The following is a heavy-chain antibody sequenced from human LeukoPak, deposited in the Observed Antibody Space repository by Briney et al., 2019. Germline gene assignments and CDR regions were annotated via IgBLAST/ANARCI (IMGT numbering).Heavy chain of an antibody. J-gene: IGHJ4*02. CDR2: ISGSGGST. CDR1: GFTFSSYA. V-gene: IGHV3-23*01. Sequence: GGSLRLSCAASGFTFSSYAMSWVRQAPGKGLEWVSAISGSGGSTYYADSVKGRFTISRDNSKSTLYLQMNSLRAEDTAVYYCAKIRVGYNWNDVNDYWGQGTLVTVSS. D-gene: IGHD1-1*01. CDR3: AKIRVGYNWNDVNDY.